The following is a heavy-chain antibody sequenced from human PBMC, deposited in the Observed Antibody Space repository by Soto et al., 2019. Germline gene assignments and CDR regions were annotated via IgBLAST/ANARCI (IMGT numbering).Heavy chain of an antibody. CDR2: FDPEDGET. CDR1: GYTLTELS. CDR3: ATQLSWQQLVPDY. V-gene: IGHV1-24*01. J-gene: IGHJ4*02. D-gene: IGHD6-13*01. Sequence: ASVNVSCKFSGYTLTELSIHWVRQAPGKGLEWMGGFDPEDGETIYAQKFQGRVTMTEDTSTDTAYMELSSLRSEDTAVYYCATQLSWQQLVPDYWGQGTLVTVSS.